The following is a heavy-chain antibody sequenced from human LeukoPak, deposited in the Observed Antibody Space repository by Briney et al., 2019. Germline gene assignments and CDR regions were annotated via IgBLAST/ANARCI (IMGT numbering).Heavy chain of an antibody. D-gene: IGHD6-19*01. J-gene: IGHJ4*02. Sequence: PGGSLRLSCAASGFTFSSYWMHWVRQAPGKGLVWVSRINSDGSSTSYADSVKGRFTISRDNAKNTLYLQMNSLRAEHTAVYYCARSGGSGWYGDFDYWRQGTLVTVSS. CDR2: INSDGSST. CDR3: ARSGGSGWYGDFDY. V-gene: IGHV3-74*01. CDR1: GFTFSSYW.